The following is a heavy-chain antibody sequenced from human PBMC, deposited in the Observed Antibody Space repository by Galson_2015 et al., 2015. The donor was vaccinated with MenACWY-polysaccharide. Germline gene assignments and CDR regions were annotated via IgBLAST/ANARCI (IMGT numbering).Heavy chain of an antibody. CDR2: ISGSGGST. D-gene: IGHD3-22*01. J-gene: IGHJ4*02. V-gene: IGHV3-23*01. CDR3: ARGDYYDSSGYDY. CDR1: GFTFSSYA. Sequence: SLRLSCAAYGFTFSSYAMTGARQAPGKGLEWVSAISGSGGSTYYADSVKGRFTISRDNPKNSLYLQMNSLRAEDTAVYYCARGDYYDSSGYDYWGQGTLVTVSS.